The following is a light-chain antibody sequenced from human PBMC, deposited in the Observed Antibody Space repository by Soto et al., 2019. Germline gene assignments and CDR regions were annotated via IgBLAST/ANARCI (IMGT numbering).Light chain of an antibody. CDR2: FDI. V-gene: IGLV1-40*01. CDR3: QSYDSSLSGYV. CDR1: SSNIGAGYD. Sequence: QSVLTQPPSVSGAPGQRVTISCTGSSSNIGAGYDVHWYQQLPGTAPKLLIFFDINRPSGVPDRFSGSKSGTSASLAITGLRAEDEADYYCQSYDSSLSGYVFGTGTKVTVL. J-gene: IGLJ1*01.